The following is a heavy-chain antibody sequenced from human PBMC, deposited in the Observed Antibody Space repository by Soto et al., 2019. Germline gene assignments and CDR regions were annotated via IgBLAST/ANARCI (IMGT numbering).Heavy chain of an antibody. D-gene: IGHD3-3*01. V-gene: IGHV1-18*04. CDR3: ARALGKYYDFWSGYSTQFDY. CDR2: INANNGNT. CDR1: GYTFTSYY. J-gene: IGHJ4*02. Sequence: GASVKVSCKASGYTFTSYYMNWVRQAPGQGLEWMGIINANNGNTNYAQKLQGRVTMTTDTSTSTAYMELRSLRSDDTAVYYCARALGKYYDFWSGYSTQFDYWGQGTLVTVSS.